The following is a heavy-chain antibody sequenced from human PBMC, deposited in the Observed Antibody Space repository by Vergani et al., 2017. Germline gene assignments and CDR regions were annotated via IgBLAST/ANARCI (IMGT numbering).Heavy chain of an antibody. Sequence: QVQLVQSGAEVKKPGSSVKVSCKASGGTFSSYAISWVRQAPGQGLEWMGGIIPIFGTANYAQKFQGRVTITADESTSTAYMELSSLRSEDTAVYSCARGTYYDILRWDYMDVWGKGTTVTVSS. CDR1: GGTFSSYA. J-gene: IGHJ6*03. D-gene: IGHD3-9*01. V-gene: IGHV1-69*01. CDR2: IIPIFGTA. CDR3: ARGTYYDILRWDYMDV.